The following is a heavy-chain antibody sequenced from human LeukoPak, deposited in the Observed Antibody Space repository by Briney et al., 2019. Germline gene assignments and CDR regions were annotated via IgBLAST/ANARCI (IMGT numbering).Heavy chain of an antibody. CDR3: ARVAEIQLWLRSAFDY. J-gene: IGHJ4*02. D-gene: IGHD5-18*01. V-gene: IGHV3-48*02. CDR1: GFTFSRYT. CDR2: ISSGSSTI. Sequence: GGSLRLSCAASGFTFSRYTMNWVRQAPGKGLEWVSFISSGSSTIYYADSVKGRFTISRDNAESSLYLQMNSLRDEDTAVYYCARVAEIQLWLRSAFDYWGQGTVVTVSS.